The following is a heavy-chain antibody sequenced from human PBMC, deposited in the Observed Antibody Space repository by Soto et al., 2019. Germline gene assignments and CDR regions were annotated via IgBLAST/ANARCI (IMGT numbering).Heavy chain of an antibody. V-gene: IGHV1-18*04. J-gene: IGHJ4*02. CDR2: ISAYNGNT. D-gene: IGHD3-9*01. CDR3: ARDWDSDILTGPSDY. CDR1: GYTFTSYG. Sequence: ASVKVSCKASGYTFTSYGISWVRQAPGQGLEWMGWISAYNGNTNYAQKLQGRVTMTTDTSTSTAYMELRSLRSDDTAVYYCARDWDSDILTGPSDYWGQGTLVTVSS.